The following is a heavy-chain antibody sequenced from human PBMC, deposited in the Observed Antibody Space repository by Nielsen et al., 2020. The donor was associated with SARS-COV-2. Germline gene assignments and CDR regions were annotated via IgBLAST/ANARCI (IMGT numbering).Heavy chain of an antibody. J-gene: IGHJ4*02. Sequence: GESLKISCAASGFTFDDYTMHWVRQAPGKGLEWVSLISWDGGSTYYADSVKGRFTISRDNSKNSLYLQMNSLRTEDTALYYCASSPGGDSSGHDYWGQGTLVTVSS. CDR3: ASSPGGDSSGHDY. CDR2: ISWDGGST. D-gene: IGHD6-19*01. CDR1: GFTFDDYT. V-gene: IGHV3-43*01.